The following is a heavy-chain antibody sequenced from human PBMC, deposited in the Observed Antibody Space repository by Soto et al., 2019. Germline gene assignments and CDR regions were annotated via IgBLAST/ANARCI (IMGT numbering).Heavy chain of an antibody. CDR2: ISHHGSNK. CDR1: GFIFSSYG. V-gene: IGHV3-30*18. Sequence: HPGGSLRLSCEASGFIFSSYGMHWVRQAPGKGLEWVAVISHHGSNKYYGDSVKGRFTISRDDSKNTLYLQMNSLRADDTAVYYCTKDPRMDVWGQGTTVTVSS. J-gene: IGHJ6*02. CDR3: TKDPRMDV.